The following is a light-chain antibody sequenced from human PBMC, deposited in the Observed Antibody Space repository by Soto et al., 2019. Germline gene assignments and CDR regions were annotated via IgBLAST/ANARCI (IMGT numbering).Light chain of an antibody. V-gene: IGKV1-33*01. J-gene: IGKJ4*01. CDR3: QQYDNLPLT. CDR1: QDISNY. Sequence: DIQMTQSPSSLSASVGDRVTITCQASQDISNYLNWYQHKPGKAPKLLIYDASNLETGVPSRFSGSGSGTDFTFTISSLQPEDIATYYCQQYDNLPLTFGGGTKV. CDR2: DAS.